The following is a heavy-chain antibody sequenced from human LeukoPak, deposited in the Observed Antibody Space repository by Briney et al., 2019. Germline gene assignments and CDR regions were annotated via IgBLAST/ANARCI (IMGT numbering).Heavy chain of an antibody. D-gene: IGHD7-27*01. CDR2: IYYSGST. Sequence: SETLSLTCTVSGGSISSSSYYWGWIRQPPGKGLEWIGSIYYSGSTYYNPSLKSRVTISVDTSKNQFSLKLSSVTAADTAVYYCARVQLNWAYFDYWGQGTLVTVSS. V-gene: IGHV4-39*07. J-gene: IGHJ4*02. CDR1: GGSISSSSYY. CDR3: ARVQLNWAYFDY.